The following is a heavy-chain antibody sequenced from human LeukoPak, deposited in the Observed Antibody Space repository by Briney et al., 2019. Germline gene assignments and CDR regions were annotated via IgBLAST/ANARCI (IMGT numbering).Heavy chain of an antibody. CDR1: GGTFSSYA. Sequence: SVKVSCKASGGTFSSYAISWVRQAPGQGVEWMGRIIPIFGIANYAQKFQGRVTITADKSTSTAYMELSSLRSEDTAVYYCARDAVEVVPAAMYYNWFDPWGQGTLVTVSS. CDR2: IIPIFGIA. J-gene: IGHJ5*02. V-gene: IGHV1-69*04. D-gene: IGHD2-2*01. CDR3: ARDAVEVVPAAMYYNWFDP.